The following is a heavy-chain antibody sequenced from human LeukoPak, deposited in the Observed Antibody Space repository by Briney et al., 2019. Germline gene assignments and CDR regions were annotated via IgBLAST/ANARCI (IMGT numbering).Heavy chain of an antibody. CDR1: GCTFSTSC. Sequence: PGGSLRLSCAASGCTFSTSCMHWVRQAPGKGLVWVSRIDGDGSRTSYAALVKGPFTISRDNAKNTLYLQMNSLRAEDTAMYYCARASNYFDSRGLHWFDPWGQGTLVTVSS. CDR2: IDGDGSRT. J-gene: IGHJ5*02. V-gene: IGHV3-74*01. D-gene: IGHD3-22*01. CDR3: ARASNYFDSRGLHWFDP.